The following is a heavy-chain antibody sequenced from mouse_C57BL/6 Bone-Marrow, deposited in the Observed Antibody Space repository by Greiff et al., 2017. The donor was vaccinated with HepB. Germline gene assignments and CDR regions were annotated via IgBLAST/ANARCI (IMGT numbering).Heavy chain of an antibody. CDR2: IYPRSGNT. D-gene: IGHD1-1*01. Sequence: QVQLQQSGAELARPGASVKLSCKASGYTFTSYGISWVKQRTGQGLEWIGEIYPRSGNTYYNETFKGKATLTADKSSSTAYMELRSLTSEDSAVYFCARTYGSTPYYAMDYWGQGTSVTVSS. J-gene: IGHJ4*01. CDR3: ARTYGSTPYYAMDY. V-gene: IGHV1-81*01. CDR1: GYTFTSYG.